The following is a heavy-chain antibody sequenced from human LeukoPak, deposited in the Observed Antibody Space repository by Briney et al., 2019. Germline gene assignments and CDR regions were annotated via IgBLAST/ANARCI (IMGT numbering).Heavy chain of an antibody. CDR2: ISSSGSTI. Sequence: GGSLRLSCAASGFTFSDYYMSWIRQAPGKGLEWVSYISSSGSTIYYADSVEGRFTISRDNAKNSLYLQMNSLRAEDTAVYYCARNTLYYDFWSGIFDYWGQGTLVTVSS. J-gene: IGHJ4*02. CDR3: ARNTLYYDFWSGIFDY. V-gene: IGHV3-11*01. D-gene: IGHD3-3*01. CDR1: GFTFSDYY.